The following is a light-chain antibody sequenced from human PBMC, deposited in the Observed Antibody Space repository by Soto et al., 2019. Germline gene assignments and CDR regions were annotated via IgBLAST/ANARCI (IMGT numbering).Light chain of an antibody. CDR1: QGISSY. CDR3: QQYYSYPLT. Sequence: IQMTQSPATLSASVGDRFTITWRASQGISSYLAWYQQKPGKAPKLLIYAASTLQSGVPSRFSGSGSGTDFTLTISCLQSEDFATYYCQQYYSYPLTFGPGTKVDIK. CDR2: AAS. V-gene: IGKV1-8*01. J-gene: IGKJ3*01.